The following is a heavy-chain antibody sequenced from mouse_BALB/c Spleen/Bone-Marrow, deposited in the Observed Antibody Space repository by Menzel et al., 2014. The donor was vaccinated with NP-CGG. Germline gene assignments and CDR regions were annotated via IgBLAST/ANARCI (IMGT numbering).Heavy chain of an antibody. J-gene: IGHJ2*01. CDR3: ARSRYGSYYGY. Sequence: VQLQQSGPELVKPGASVRISCKASNYTFXTYYIYWVKQRPGQGLEWIGWIYPGNVNTKYNEKLKAKATLTADKSSSTAYMQLSSLTSEDSAVYFCARSRYGSYYGYWGQGTPLTVSS. D-gene: IGHD1-1*01. V-gene: IGHV1S56*01. CDR2: IYPGNVNT. CDR1: NYTFXTYY.